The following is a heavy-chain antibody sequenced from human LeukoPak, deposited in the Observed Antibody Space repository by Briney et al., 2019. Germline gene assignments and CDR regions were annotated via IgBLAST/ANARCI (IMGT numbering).Heavy chain of an antibody. D-gene: IGHD3-22*01. V-gene: IGHV3-33*01. Sequence: PERSLRLSCAASGFNFSRYGMHWVRQAPGKGLEWVAVIWHDGSYKYYADSVKGRFTISRDNSKNTLYLQMNSLRADDTAVYYCATDDFYDSSDFAGYWGQGTLVTVSS. CDR2: IWHDGSYK. CDR3: ATDDFYDSSDFAGY. J-gene: IGHJ4*02. CDR1: GFNFSRYG.